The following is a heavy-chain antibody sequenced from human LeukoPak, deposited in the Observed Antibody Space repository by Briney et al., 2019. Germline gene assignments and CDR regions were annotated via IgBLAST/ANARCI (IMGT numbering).Heavy chain of an antibody. Sequence: GGSLRLSYTASGFPFSVYWISWVRQAPGKGLEWVANIKGDGSVQDYADSVKGRFTISRDNAKNLVYLQMNSLRVDDTAIYYCVGQLLRAVWGKGTTVTVSS. CDR2: IKGDGSVQ. CDR3: VGQLLRAV. V-gene: IGHV3-7*01. D-gene: IGHD2-2*01. J-gene: IGHJ6*04. CDR1: GFPFSVYW.